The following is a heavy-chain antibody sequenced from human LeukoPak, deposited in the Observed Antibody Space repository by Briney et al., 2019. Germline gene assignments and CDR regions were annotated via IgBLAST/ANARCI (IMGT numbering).Heavy chain of an antibody. D-gene: IGHD3-10*01. CDR2: INPNSGGT. CDR1: GYTFTGYY. CDR3: ARDKNSMVRGGTGAFDI. V-gene: IGHV1-2*02. Sequence: GASVKVSCKASGYTFTGYYMHWVRQAPGQGLEWMGWINPNSGGTNYAQKFQGRVTMTRDTSISTAYMELSRLRSDDTAVYYCARDKNSMVRGGTGAFDIWGQGTMVTVSS. J-gene: IGHJ3*02.